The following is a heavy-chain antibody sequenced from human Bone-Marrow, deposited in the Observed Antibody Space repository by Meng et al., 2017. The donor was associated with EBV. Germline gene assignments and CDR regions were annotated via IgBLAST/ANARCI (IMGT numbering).Heavy chain of an antibody. CDR1: CRSVSRWYW. D-gene: IGHD3-22*01. J-gene: IGHJ4*02. CDR3: VGAHYGDSSGYYYAY. V-gene: IGHV4-4*02. CDR2: IYHSGST. Sequence: VWASGSRSRACAAVCRSVSRWYWPSMLLQPAGKGLEWIEQIYHSGSTNYNPSLKSRVTISVDKSKNHFSLKLSSVTAADTAVYYCVGAHYGDSSGYYYAYWGQGALVTVSS.